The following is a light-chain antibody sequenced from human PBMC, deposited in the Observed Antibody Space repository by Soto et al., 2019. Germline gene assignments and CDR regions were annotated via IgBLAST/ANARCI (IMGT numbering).Light chain of an antibody. CDR1: QTITNY. CDR3: QETYNAPRVT. J-gene: IGKJ2*01. V-gene: IGKV1-39*01. CDR2: AAS. Sequence: DIQITQSPSSLSASVGDRVTITCRASQTITNYLNWYQQKQGKAPKLLIYAASSLQTGVPSRFSGSGSGTDFALTISSLQPEDFATYYCQETYNAPRVTFGQGTRLEIK.